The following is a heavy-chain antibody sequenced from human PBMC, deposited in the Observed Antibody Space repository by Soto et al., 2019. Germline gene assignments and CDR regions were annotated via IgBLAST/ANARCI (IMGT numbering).Heavy chain of an antibody. CDR1: GGTFSSYA. D-gene: IGHD3-3*01. CDR2: IIPIFGTA. J-gene: IGHJ2*01. V-gene: IGHV1-69*13. CDR3: ARGTSHVLRFLEWPPWYFDL. Sequence: GASVKVSCKASGGTFSSYAISWVRQAPGQGLEWMGGIIPIFGTANYAQKFQGRVTITADESTSTAYMELSSLRSEDTAVYYCARGTSHVLRFLEWPPWYFDLWGRGTLVTVSS.